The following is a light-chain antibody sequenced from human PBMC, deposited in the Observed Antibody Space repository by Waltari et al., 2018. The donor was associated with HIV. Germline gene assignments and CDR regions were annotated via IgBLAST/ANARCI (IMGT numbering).Light chain of an antibody. CDR3: QQYNSYSST. V-gene: IGKV1-5*03. CDR1: QSITNW. Sequence: DIQMTQSPSTLSASVGDRVTITCRAGQSITNWLAWYQQKPGKAPKLLIYKTSQLKSGVPPRFSGSGSGTEFTLTINSLQPDDFATFYCQQYNSYSSTFGQGTKVEIK. J-gene: IGKJ2*02. CDR2: KTS.